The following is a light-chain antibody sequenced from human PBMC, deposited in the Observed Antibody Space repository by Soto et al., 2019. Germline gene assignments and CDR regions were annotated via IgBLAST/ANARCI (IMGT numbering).Light chain of an antibody. V-gene: IGLV2-14*01. CDR1: SSDLGAYNQ. CDR2: EVN. CDR3: CSYTPSSTLV. J-gene: IGLJ1*01. Sequence: QSALTQPASVSGSPGQSITISCTGTSSDLGAYNQVSWYQQHPGNAPKLIISEVNNRPSGVSSRFSGSKSGNTASLTISGLQAEDETDYYCCSYTPSSTLVFGTGTKLTVL.